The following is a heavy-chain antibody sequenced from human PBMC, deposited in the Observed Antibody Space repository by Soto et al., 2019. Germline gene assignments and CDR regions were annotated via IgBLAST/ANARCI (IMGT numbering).Heavy chain of an antibody. CDR2: ISGSGGST. Sequence: EVQLLESGGGLVQPGGSLRLSCAASGFTFSSYAMSWVRQAPGKGLEWVSAISGSGGSTYYADSVKGRFTISRDNSKNTLYLQMNSLRAEDTAVYYCAKDLVVVAAIPYRYFNLWGRGTLVTVSS. D-gene: IGHD2-15*01. V-gene: IGHV3-23*01. CDR3: AKDLVVVAAIPYRYFNL. J-gene: IGHJ2*01. CDR1: GFTFSSYA.